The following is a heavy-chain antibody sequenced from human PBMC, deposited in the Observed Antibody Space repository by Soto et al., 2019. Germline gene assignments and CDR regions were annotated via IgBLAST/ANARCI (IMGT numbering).Heavy chain of an antibody. Sequence: TLSLTCAPSFFSITSGGSSWSWIRQPPGKGLEWIGYIYHSGSTYYNPSLKSRVTISVDRSKNQFSLKLSSVTAADTAVYYCARTPDIWGQGTMVT. CDR1: FFSITSGGSS. CDR3: ARTPDI. J-gene: IGHJ3*02. V-gene: IGHV4-30-2*01. CDR2: IYHSGST.